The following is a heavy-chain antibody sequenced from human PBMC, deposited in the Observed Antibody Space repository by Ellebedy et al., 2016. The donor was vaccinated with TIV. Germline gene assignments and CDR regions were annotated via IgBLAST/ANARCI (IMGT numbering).Heavy chain of an antibody. D-gene: IGHD2-15*01. J-gene: IGHJ6*02. CDR3: ARDIGPSYYYYGLDV. Sequence: GGSLRLSXVASGFTFTNYWMSWVRQAPVKGLEWVANIKHDGSEKNYLDSVKGRFTVSRDNAKSSVYLQMNSLRAEDTALYYCARDIGPSYYYYGLDVWGQGTTVTVS. CDR2: IKHDGSEK. V-gene: IGHV3-7*03. CDR1: GFTFTNYW.